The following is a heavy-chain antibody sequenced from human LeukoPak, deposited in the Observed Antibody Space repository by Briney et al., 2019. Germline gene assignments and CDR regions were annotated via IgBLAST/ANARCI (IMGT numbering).Heavy chain of an antibody. D-gene: IGHD3-9*01. Sequence: SETLSLTCAVYGGSFSGYYWSWLRQPPWKGLEWIGEINHSGSTNYNPSLKSRVTISVDTSKNQFSLKLSSVTAADTALYYGAEGIRYFDWLWFDPWGQGTLVTVSS. J-gene: IGHJ5*02. CDR3: AEGIRYFDWLWFDP. V-gene: IGHV4-34*01. CDR2: INHSGST. CDR1: GGSFSGYY.